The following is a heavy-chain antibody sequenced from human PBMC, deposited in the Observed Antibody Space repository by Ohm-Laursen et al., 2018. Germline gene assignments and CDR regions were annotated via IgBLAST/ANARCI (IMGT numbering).Heavy chain of an antibody. J-gene: IGHJ4*02. V-gene: IGHV3-11*01. CDR1: GFTFSDYY. Sequence: GSLRLSCTASGFTFSDYYMSWIRQAPGKGLEWVSYISSSGSTIYYADSVKGRFTISRDNAKNSLYLQMNSLRAEDTALYYCAKDNSSGWYELDYWGQGTLVTVSS. D-gene: IGHD6-19*01. CDR2: ISSSGSTI. CDR3: AKDNSSGWYELDY.